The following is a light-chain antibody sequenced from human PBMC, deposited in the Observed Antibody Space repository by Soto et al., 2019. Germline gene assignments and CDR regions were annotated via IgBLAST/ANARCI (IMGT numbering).Light chain of an antibody. CDR1: QAIANY. J-gene: IGKJ2*01. CDR2: AAS. V-gene: IGKV1-9*01. CDR3: QQLNIYPST. Sequence: DIQLTQSPSFLSASVGDRVTITCRASQAIANYLGWYQQRPGKAPTLLIHAASTLHSGVPSRFSGSGSGTDFTLTINNLQPEDSATYFCQQLNIYPSTFGQGTNLEIK.